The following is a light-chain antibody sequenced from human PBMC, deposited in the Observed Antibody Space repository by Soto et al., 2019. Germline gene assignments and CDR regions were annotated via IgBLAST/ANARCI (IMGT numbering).Light chain of an antibody. CDR2: GAT. CDR1: QSVSSN. J-gene: IGKJ4*01. Sequence: EIVMTQSPATLSVSPGERATLSCRASQSVSSNLAWYQQKPGQAPRLLIYGATTRATDIPARFSGSGSGTEFTLTISSLQSEDFAVYYCHQYNNWPPVTFGGGTKVEIK. V-gene: IGKV3-15*01. CDR3: HQYNNWPPVT.